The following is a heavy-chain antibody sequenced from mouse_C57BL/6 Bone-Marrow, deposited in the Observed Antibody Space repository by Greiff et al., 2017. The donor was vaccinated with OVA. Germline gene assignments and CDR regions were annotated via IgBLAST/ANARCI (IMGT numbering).Heavy chain of an antibody. CDR1: GYTFTSYW. CDR2: IHPNSGST. CDR3: ARFNWTWFAY. J-gene: IGHJ3*01. Sequence: QVQLQQPGAELVKPGASVKLSCKASGYTFTSYWMHWVKQRPGHGLEWIGMIHPNSGSTNYNEKFKSKATLTVDKSSSTAYRQLSSLTSEDSAVYYCARFNWTWFAYWGQGTLVTVSA. D-gene: IGHD4-1*01. V-gene: IGHV1-64*01.